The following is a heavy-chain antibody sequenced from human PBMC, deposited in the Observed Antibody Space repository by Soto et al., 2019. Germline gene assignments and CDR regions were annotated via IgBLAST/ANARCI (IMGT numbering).Heavy chain of an antibody. Sequence: ASVKVSCKASGYTFTSYVISWVRQAPGQGLEWMGWINPKTGGTNYVQKFQGRVTMTRDTSITTAYMELSRLRSDDTAVYYCARDVVGSDYFDSWGQGTLVTVSS. V-gene: IGHV1-2*02. D-gene: IGHD1-26*01. CDR2: INPKTGGT. CDR3: ARDVVGSDYFDS. CDR1: GYTFTSYV. J-gene: IGHJ4*02.